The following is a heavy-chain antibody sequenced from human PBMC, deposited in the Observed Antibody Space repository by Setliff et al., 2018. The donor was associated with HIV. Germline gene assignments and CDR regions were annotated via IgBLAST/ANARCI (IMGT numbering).Heavy chain of an antibody. CDR2: INHSGST. CDR1: GGSFSGYY. V-gene: IGHV4-34*01. CDR3: ARVGYYDSSFDY. J-gene: IGHJ4*02. D-gene: IGHD3-22*01. Sequence: KPSETLSLTCDVYGGSFSGYYWSWSRQPPGKGLEWIGNINHSGSTNYNPSLKSRVTISVDTSRNQFPLKLNSVTTADTAVYYCARVGYYDSSFDYWGQGTLVTVSS.